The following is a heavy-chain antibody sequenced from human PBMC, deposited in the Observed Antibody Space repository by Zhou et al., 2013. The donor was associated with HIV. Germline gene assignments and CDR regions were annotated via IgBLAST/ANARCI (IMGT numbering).Heavy chain of an antibody. V-gene: IGHV1-18*01. J-gene: IGHJ3*02. CDR3: VETPHRRPNYSDGWVVGGTLII. Sequence: QVQLVQSGDEVRKPGASVKVSCKTSGYTFTRYDIAWVRQAPGQGLEWMGWISGDTHFTKYARKFQGRVTMTIDTFKTTAYMEMRRLNMTTRPWYFCVETPHRRPNYSDGWVVGGTLIIWGPGT. D-gene: IGHD1-26*01. CDR2: ISGDTHFT. CDR1: GYTFTRYD.